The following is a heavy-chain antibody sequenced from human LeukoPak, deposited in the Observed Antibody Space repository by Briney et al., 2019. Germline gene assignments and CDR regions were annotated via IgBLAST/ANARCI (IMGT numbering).Heavy chain of an antibody. CDR1: GFTFSSYG. Sequence: GGSLRLSCAASGFTFSSYGMHWVRQAPGKGLEWVAVISYDGSNKYYADSVKGRFTISRDNSKNTLYLQMNSLKTEDTAVYYCTTRITGTLMKDYWGQGTLVTVSS. CDR2: ISYDGSNK. J-gene: IGHJ4*02. V-gene: IGHV3-30*03. D-gene: IGHD1-7*01. CDR3: TTRITGTLMKDY.